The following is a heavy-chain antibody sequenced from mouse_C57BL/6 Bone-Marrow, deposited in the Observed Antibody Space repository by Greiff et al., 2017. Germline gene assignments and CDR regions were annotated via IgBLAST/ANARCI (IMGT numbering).Heavy chain of an antibody. V-gene: IGHV1-64*01. J-gene: IGHJ2*01. CDR2: IHPNSGST. CDR3: ARRDSWVNYFDY. Sequence: VQLQQPGAELVKPGASVKLSCKASGYTFTSYWMHWVKQRPGQGLEWIGMIHPNSGSTNYNEKFKSKATLTVDKSSSTAYMQLSSLTSEDSAVXYCARRDSWVNYFDYWGQGTTLTVSS. CDR1: GYTFTSYW. D-gene: IGHD3-3*01.